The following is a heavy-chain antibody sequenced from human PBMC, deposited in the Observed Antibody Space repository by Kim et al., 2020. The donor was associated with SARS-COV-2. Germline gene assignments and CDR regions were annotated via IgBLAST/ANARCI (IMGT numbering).Heavy chain of an antibody. J-gene: IGHJ3*02. CDR1: GFTFSSYA. D-gene: IGHD6-19*01. Sequence: GGSLRLSCAASGFTFSSYAMHWVRQAPGKGLEWVAVISYDGSNKYYADSVKGRFTISRDNSKNTLYLQMNSLRAEDTAVYYCARDQYNSGWYDRFACDIWGEGTMVTVAS. V-gene: IGHV3-30*04. CDR2: ISYDGSNK. CDR3: ARDQYNSGWYDRFACDI.